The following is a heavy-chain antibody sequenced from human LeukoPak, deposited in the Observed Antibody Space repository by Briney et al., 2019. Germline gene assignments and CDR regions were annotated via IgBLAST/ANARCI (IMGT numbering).Heavy chain of an antibody. Sequence: SETLSLTCTVSGGSISSGSYYWSWIRQPAGKGLEWIGRIYTSGSTNYNPSLKSRVTISVDTSKNQFSLKLSSVTAADTAVYYCARTYGYPNYYFDYWGQGTLVTVSS. CDR1: GGSISSGSYY. CDR3: ARTYGYPNYYFDY. J-gene: IGHJ4*02. V-gene: IGHV4-61*02. D-gene: IGHD5-18*01. CDR2: IYTSGST.